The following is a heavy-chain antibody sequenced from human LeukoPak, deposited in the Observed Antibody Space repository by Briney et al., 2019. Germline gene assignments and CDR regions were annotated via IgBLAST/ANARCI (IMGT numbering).Heavy chain of an antibody. D-gene: IGHD4-17*01. CDR3: ARDPNGDYIGAFDM. CDR2: IRSGGTSE. Sequence: GGSLRLSCTASGFTFSAYAMMWFRQAPGKGPEWVSAIRSGGTSEFYADSVKGRFRISRDNSKDTLFLQMNSLRAEDTAVYYCARDPNGDYIGAFDMWGPGTMVTVSS. V-gene: IGHV3-23*01. J-gene: IGHJ3*02. CDR1: GFTFSAYA.